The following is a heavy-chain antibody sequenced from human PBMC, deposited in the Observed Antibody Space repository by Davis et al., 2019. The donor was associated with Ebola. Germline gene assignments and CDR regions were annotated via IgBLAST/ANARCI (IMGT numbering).Heavy chain of an antibody. V-gene: IGHV3-48*02. D-gene: IGHD3-3*01. J-gene: IGHJ6*02. CDR3: ARDLVDFGSYGMDV. Sequence: GGSLRLSCAASGFTFSSYSMNWVRQAPGKGLEWVSYISSSSSTIYYADSVKGRFTISRDNAKNSLYLQMNSLRDEDTAVYYCARDLVDFGSYGMDVWGQGTTVTVSS. CDR2: ISSSSSTI. CDR1: GFTFSSYS.